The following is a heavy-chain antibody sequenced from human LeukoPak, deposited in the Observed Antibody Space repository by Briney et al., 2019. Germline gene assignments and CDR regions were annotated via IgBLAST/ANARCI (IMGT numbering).Heavy chain of an antibody. D-gene: IGHD2-2*01. CDR2: INPSGDST. J-gene: IGHJ4*02. CDR1: GYTFTSYY. CDR3: ARHPSPQLHHFDY. V-gene: IGHV1-46*01. Sequence: ASVKVSCKASGYTFTSYYMHWVRQAPGQGLEWMGIINPSGDSTSYEQRFQGRLTMTRDTSTDTVYMELSSLRSEDTAVYYCARHPSPQLHHFDYWGQGTLVTVSS.